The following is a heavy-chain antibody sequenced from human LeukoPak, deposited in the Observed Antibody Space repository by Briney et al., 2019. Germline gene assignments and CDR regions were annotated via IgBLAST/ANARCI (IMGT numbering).Heavy chain of an antibody. D-gene: IGHD6-6*01. Sequence: GGSLRLSCAASVFTFSSYAMSWVCQAAGKGLGWVSGFGCSGGSTYYTDSVKGRFTISKDNSKNTLNLQMNSLRAEDTAVYYCAKDLSSASPYYFDYWGQGTLVTVSS. J-gene: IGHJ4*02. V-gene: IGHV3-23*01. CDR1: VFTFSSYA. CDR3: AKDLSSASPYYFDY. CDR2: FGCSGGST.